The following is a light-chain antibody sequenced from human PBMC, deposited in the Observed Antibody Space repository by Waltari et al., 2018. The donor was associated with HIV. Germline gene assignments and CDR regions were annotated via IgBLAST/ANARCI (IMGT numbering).Light chain of an antibody. CDR1: QSLLFSSTGKNF. Sequence: IVMTQSPESLTVSLGARATIHCQSSQSLLFSSTGKNFLAWYQLSPGQPPKLLRSWATSRESGAPGRFGGTASGTNFTLTRENFQAEDLAIYYCQQYFTNPRTFGQGT. J-gene: IGKJ2*01. CDR3: QQYFTNPRT. V-gene: IGKV4-1*01. CDR2: WAT.